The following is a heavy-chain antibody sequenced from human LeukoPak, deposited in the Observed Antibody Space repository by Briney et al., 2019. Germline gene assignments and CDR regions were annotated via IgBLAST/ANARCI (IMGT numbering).Heavy chain of an antibody. CDR2: IYYSGST. CDR3: ARGDFWSGYYYSSYYYYGMDV. D-gene: IGHD3-3*01. J-gene: IGHJ6*02. CDR1: GGSISSYY. Sequence: SETLSLTYTVSGGSISSYYWSWIRQPPGKGLEWIGYIYYSGSTNYNPSLKSRVTISVDTSKNQFSLKLSSVTAADTAVYYCARGDFWSGYYYSSYYYYGMDVWGQGTTVTVSS. V-gene: IGHV4-59*01.